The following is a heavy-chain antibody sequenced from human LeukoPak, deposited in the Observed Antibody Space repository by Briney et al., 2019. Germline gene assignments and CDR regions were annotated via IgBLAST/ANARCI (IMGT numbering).Heavy chain of an antibody. J-gene: IGHJ4*02. CDR3: AKDGYDYVWGSYRYSDY. D-gene: IGHD3-16*02. Sequence: AGSLSLSCAASGFTFGSYAMSWLRQAPGKGLEWGSTIRGSGGSTYYADSVKGRFTISRDNSKHTLYLQMNSLRAEDTAVYYCAKDGYDYVWGSYRYSDYWGQGTLVTVSS. CDR2: IRGSGGST. CDR1: GFTFGSYA. V-gene: IGHV3-23*01.